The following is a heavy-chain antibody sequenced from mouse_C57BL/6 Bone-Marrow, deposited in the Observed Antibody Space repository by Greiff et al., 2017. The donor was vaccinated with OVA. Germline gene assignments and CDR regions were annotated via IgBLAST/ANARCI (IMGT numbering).Heavy chain of an antibody. CDR2: IHPNGGST. CDR1: GFTFTSYW. J-gene: IGHJ1*03. D-gene: IGHD1-1*01. CDR3: ARITTVVPKYFDV. V-gene: IGHV1-64*01. Sequence: QVQLQQPGAELVKPGASVKLSCKASGFTFTSYWMHWVKQSPEQGLEWIGIIHPNGGSTNYTEKLKSKFTLTVDNSSSTAYMQISSLTSEDSAVYYCARITTVVPKYFDVWGTGTTVTVSS.